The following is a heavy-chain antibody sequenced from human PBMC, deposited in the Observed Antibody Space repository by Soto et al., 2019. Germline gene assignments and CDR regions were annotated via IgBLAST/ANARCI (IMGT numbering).Heavy chain of an antibody. D-gene: IGHD6-6*01. Sequence: GESLKISCKGSGYSFTSYWIGWVRQMPGKGLEWMGIIYPGDSDTRYSPSFQGQVTISADKSISTAYLQWSSLKASDTAMYYCARQKRAARPDYYYYYMDVWGKGTTVTVSS. J-gene: IGHJ6*03. CDR2: IYPGDSDT. CDR1: GYSFTSYW. V-gene: IGHV5-51*01. CDR3: ARQKRAARPDYYYYYMDV.